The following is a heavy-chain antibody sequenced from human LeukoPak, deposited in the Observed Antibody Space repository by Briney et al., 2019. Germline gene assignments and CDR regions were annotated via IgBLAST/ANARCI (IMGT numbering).Heavy chain of an antibody. J-gene: IGHJ5*02. CDR1: GGSISSYY. CDR3: ARDRGGYYDSSGYYVRFDP. CDR2: IYYSGST. V-gene: IGHV4-59*01. Sequence: ASETLSLTCAVSGGSISSYYWSWIRQPPGKGLEWIGYIYYSGSTNYNPSLKSRVTISVDTSKNQFSLKLSSVTAADTAVNYCARDRGGYYDSSGYYVRFDPWGQGTLVTVSP. D-gene: IGHD3-22*01.